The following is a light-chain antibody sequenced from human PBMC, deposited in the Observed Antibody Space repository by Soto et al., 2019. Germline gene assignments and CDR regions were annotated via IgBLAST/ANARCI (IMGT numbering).Light chain of an antibody. CDR2: EVS. V-gene: IGLV2-14*01. Sequence: QSVLTQPASVSGSPGQSITISCTGTSSDVGGYNYVSWYQQHPGKAPKLMIYEVSNRPSGVSNLFSGSKSGNTASLAISGLQAEDEADYYCSSYTSSITLVFGGGTKLTV. CDR1: SSDVGGYNY. J-gene: IGLJ2*01. CDR3: SSYTSSITLV.